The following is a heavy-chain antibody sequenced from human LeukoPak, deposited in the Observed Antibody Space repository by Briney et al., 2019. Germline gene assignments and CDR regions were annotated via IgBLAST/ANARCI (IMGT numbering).Heavy chain of an antibody. Sequence: GGSLRLSCAASGFTFSSYAMHWVRQSPGKGLEWVAVISYDGSNKYYADSVKGRFTISRDNSKNTLYLQMNSLRAEDTAVYYCARDPAFDYWGQGTLVTVSS. D-gene: IGHD6-25*01. V-gene: IGHV3-30-3*01. J-gene: IGHJ4*02. CDR1: GFTFSSYA. CDR2: ISYDGSNK. CDR3: ARDPAFDY.